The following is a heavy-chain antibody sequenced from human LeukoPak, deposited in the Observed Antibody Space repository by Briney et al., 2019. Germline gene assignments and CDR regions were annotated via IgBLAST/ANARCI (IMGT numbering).Heavy chain of an antibody. CDR3: ARVYSAAGYYFDY. J-gene: IGHJ4*02. D-gene: IGHD6-13*01. CDR1: GYSISSSSYY. V-gene: IGHV4-39*07. CDR2: IYYSGST. Sequence: PSETLSLTCTVSGYSISSSSYYWGWIRQPPGKGLEWIGSIYYSGSTYYNPSLKSRVTISVDTSKNQFSLKLSSVTAADTAVYYCARVYSAAGYYFDYWGQGTLVTVSS.